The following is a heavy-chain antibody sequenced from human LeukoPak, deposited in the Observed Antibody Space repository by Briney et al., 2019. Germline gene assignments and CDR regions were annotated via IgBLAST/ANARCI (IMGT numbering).Heavy chain of an antibody. CDR1: GYTFNTYG. D-gene: IGHD3-10*01. V-gene: IGHV1-69*04. Sequence: SVKVSCKPYGYTFNTYGITWLRQAPGQGREWMGRIIPILCIANYAQKFRGRVTITADKSTSTAYMELSSLRSEDTAVYYCARDKLLWFGRNPPIYYYGMDVWGQGTTVTVSS. J-gene: IGHJ6*02. CDR3: ARDKLLWFGRNPPIYYYGMDV. CDR2: IIPILCIA.